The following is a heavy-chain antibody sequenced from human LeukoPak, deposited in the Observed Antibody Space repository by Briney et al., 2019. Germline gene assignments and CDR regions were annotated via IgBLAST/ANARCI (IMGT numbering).Heavy chain of an antibody. J-gene: IGHJ4*02. D-gene: IGHD6-6*01. Sequence: SETLSLTCTVSGGSISSSSYYWGWIRQPPGKGLEWVGSIYYSGSTYYNPSLKSRVTISVDTSKNQFSLKLSSVTAADTAVYYCARDPSIAALDYWGQGTLVTVPS. V-gene: IGHV4-39*07. CDR1: GGSISSSSYY. CDR2: IYYSGST. CDR3: ARDPSIAALDY.